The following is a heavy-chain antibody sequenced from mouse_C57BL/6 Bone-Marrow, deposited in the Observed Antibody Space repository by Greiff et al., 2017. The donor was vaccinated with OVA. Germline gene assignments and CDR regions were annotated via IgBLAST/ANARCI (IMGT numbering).Heavy chain of an antibody. V-gene: IGHV3-8*01. Sequence: VQLQQSGPGLVKPSQTLSLTCSVTGYSITSDYWNWIRKFPGNKLEYMGYISYSGSTYYNPSLKSRISITRDTSNNQYYLQLNSVTTEDTATYYCARGDSSGYVYYFDYWGQGTTLTVSS. CDR1: GYSITSDY. J-gene: IGHJ2*01. CDR2: ISYSGST. D-gene: IGHD3-2*01. CDR3: ARGDSSGYVYYFDY.